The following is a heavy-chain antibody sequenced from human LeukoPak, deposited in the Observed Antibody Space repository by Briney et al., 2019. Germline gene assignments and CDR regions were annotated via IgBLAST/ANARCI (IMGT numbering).Heavy chain of an antibody. CDR3: ARDPEALAITIFGVVTDNYYYGMDV. V-gene: IGHV3-7*01. J-gene: IGHJ6*02. D-gene: IGHD3-3*01. CDR1: GFTFSSYW. CDR2: IKQDGSEK. Sequence: GGSLRLSCAASGFTFSSYWMSWVRQAPGKGLEWVANIKQDGSEKYYVDSVKGRFTISRDNAKNSLYLQMNSLRAEDTAVYYCARDPEALAITIFGVVTDNYYYGMDVWGQGTTVTVSS.